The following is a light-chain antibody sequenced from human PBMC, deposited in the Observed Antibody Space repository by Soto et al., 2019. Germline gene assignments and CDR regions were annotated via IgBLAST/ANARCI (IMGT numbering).Light chain of an antibody. CDR2: DAS. J-gene: IGKJ4*01. CDR1: QSVSSY. V-gene: IGKV3-11*01. Sequence: EIVLTQSPATLSLSPGERATLSCRASQSVSSYLAWYQQKPGQAPRLLIYDASNRATGIPARFSGSGSGTYFTLTISSLEPEDFAVYYCQQRSNWPPDAFGGGTKVEIK. CDR3: QQRSNWPPDA.